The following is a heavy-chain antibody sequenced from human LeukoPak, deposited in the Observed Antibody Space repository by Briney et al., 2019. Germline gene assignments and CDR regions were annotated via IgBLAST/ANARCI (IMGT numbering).Heavy chain of an antibody. V-gene: IGHV1-2*02. D-gene: IGHD5-18*01. CDR2: INPNSGGT. Sequence: ASVKVSCKASGYTFTGYYMHWVRQAPGQGLEWMGWINPNSGGTNYAQKFQGRVTMTRDTSTSTVYMELSSLRSEDTAVYYCARMSGYSYGYDYWGQGTLVTVSS. CDR1: GYTFTGYY. CDR3: ARMSGYSYGYDY. J-gene: IGHJ4*02.